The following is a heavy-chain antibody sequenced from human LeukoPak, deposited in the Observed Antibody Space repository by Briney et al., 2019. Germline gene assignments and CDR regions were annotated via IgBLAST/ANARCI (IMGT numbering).Heavy chain of an antibody. CDR3: AKDPSTVTTPWFDP. J-gene: IGHJ5*02. D-gene: IGHD4-17*01. CDR2: ISGSGGST. V-gene: IGHV3-23*01. CDR1: GFTFSSYA. Sequence: GGSVRLSCAASGFTFSSYAMSWVRQAPGKGLEWVSAISGSGGSTYYADSVKGRFTISRDNSKNTLYLQMNSLRAEDTAVCYCAKDPSTVTTPWFDPWGQGTLVTVSS.